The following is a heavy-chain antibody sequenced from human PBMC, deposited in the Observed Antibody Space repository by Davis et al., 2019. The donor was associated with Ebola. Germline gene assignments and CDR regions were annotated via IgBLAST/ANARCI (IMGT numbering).Heavy chain of an antibody. CDR1: GGSFSGYY. CDR3: ARVGAGRLLTVATNYYYYYGMDV. Sequence: SETLSLTCAVYGGSFSGYYWSWIRQPPGKGLEWIGEINHSGSTNYNPSLKSRVTISVDTSKNQFSLKLSSVTAADTAVYYCARVGAGRLLTVATNYYYYYGMDVWGQGTTVTVSS. V-gene: IGHV4-34*01. CDR2: INHSGST. D-gene: IGHD5-12*01. J-gene: IGHJ6*02.